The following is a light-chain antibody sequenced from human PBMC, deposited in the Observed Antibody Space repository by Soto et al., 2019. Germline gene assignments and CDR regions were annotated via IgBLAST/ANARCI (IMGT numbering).Light chain of an antibody. CDR1: NSNIGAGYD. Sequence: QSVLTQTPSASGSTGQRVTISCSGTNSNIGAGYDVHWYQQLPGAAPKLVIFGNRNRPSGVPERFSGSKSGTSASLAITGLQAEDEDDYYCQAYDYSLTAFVFGGGTKVTVL. CDR2: GNR. V-gene: IGLV1-40*01. J-gene: IGLJ3*02. CDR3: QAYDYSLTAFV.